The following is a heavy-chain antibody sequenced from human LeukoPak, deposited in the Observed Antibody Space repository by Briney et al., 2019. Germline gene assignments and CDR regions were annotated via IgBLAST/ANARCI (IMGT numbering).Heavy chain of an antibody. D-gene: IGHD2-2*02. CDR3: AKDPNPREYQLLYGY. Sequence: GGSLRLSCAASGSTFSSYAMSWVRQAPGKGLEWVSGISGSGGSTYYADSVKGRFTISRDNSKNTLYLQMDSLRAEDTAVYYCAKDPNPREYQLLYGYWGQGTLVTVSS. J-gene: IGHJ4*02. V-gene: IGHV3-23*01. CDR1: GSTFSSYA. CDR2: ISGSGGST.